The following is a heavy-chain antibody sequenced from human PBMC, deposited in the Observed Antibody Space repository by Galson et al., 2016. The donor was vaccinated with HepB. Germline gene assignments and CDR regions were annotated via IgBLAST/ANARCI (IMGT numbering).Heavy chain of an antibody. D-gene: IGHD2-15*01. J-gene: IGHJ6*02. CDR1: GFTFSTYA. Sequence: SLRLSCAASGFTFSTYAMSWVRQAPGKGLEWVSTINNSGGSTYYADSVKGRFTISRDNSHNTLYLQMRNLRVEHTAVYYCAKGLTPGADYGFDVWGQGTTVIVSS. CDR2: INNSGGST. V-gene: IGHV3-23*01. CDR3: AKGLTPGADYGFDV.